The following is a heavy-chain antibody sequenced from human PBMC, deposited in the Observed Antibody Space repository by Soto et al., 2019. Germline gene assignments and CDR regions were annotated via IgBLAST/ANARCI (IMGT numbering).Heavy chain of an antibody. D-gene: IGHD6-13*01. J-gene: IGHJ5*02. CDR3: TADLGPAYSSNNWLDP. CDR1: GFTFTHAW. Sequence: EVQLVESWGDLVKPGGSLRLSCAASGFTFTHAWLHWVRQAPGKGLEMVARIRNNGGATDYARFVKGRFTISRDDSKDTVYLQMSSLRTDDTAIYSCTADLGPAYSSNNWLDPWGQGTLVTVS. CDR2: IRNNGGAT. V-gene: IGHV3-15*07.